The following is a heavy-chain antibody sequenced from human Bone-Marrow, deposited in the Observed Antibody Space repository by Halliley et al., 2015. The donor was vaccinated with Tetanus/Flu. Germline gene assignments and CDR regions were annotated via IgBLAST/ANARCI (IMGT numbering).Heavy chain of an antibody. CDR1: GFTFGDYA. J-gene: IGHJ3*01. D-gene: IGHD3-22*01. CDR2: ISWNSYSI. CDR3: AKARASRLYYANGGYYDTFDL. Sequence: SLRLSCAASGFTFGDYAMHWVRQAPGKGLEWVSSISWNSYSIDYADSVKGRFTISRDNDKNSLYLQMDSLRVEDTAIYYCAKARASRLYYANGGYYDTFDLWGHGTTVTVSS. V-gene: IGHV3-9*01.